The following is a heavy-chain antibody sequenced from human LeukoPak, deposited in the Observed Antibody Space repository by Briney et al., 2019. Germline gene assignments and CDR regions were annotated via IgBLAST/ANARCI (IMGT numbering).Heavy chain of an antibody. CDR3: ARGAAAGYSFDY. CDR1: GGSISSSNW. CDR2: IYDSGST. J-gene: IGHJ4*02. Sequence: SGTLSLTCAVSGGSISSSNWWSWVRQPPGKGLEGIGVIYDSGSTNYNPSLKSRVTISVDKSKNQFSLKMSSVTAADTAVYYCARGAAAGYSFDYWGQGTLVTVSS. D-gene: IGHD6-13*01. V-gene: IGHV4-4*02.